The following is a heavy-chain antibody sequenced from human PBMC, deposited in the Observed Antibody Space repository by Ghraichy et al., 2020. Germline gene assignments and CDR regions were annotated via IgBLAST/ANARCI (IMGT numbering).Heavy chain of an antibody. CDR2: INHSGST. V-gene: IGHV4-34*01. J-gene: IGHJ6*03. CDR1: GGSFSGYY. D-gene: IGHD3-22*01. Sequence: SETLSLTCAVYGGSFSGYYWSWIRQPPGKGLEWIGEINHSGSTNYNPSLKSRVTISVDTSKNQFSLKLSSVTAADTAVYYCARENYDSSGYYYLRTPYYMDVWGKGTTVTVSS. CDR3: ARENYDSSGYYYLRTPYYMDV.